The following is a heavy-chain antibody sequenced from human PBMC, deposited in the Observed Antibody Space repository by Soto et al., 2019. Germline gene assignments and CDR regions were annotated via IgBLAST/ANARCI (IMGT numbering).Heavy chain of an antibody. D-gene: IGHD6-19*01. CDR2: IYYSGST. Sequence: SETLSLTCTISGGSISSSSYYWGWIRQPPGKGLECIGSIYYSGSTYYNPSLKSRVTISVDTSKNQFSLKLSSVTAADTAVYYCARGPVAGISLFVDYWGQGTLVTVSS. CDR3: ARGPVAGISLFVDY. J-gene: IGHJ4*02. CDR1: GGSISSSSYY. V-gene: IGHV4-39*01.